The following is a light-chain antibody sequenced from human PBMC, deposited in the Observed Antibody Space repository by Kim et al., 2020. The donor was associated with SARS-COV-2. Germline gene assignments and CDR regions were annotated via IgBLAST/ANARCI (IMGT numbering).Light chain of an antibody. J-gene: IGKJ1*01. CDR2: DAS. V-gene: IGKV3D-20*01. CDR3: HQYRSSPRT. Sequence: LSPGERATLSCGASQSVSSDLAWYQQKPGLAPRLLIYDASSRAPGTPDRFSGSGSGTDFTLTISRLEPEDFAVYYCHQYRSSPRTFGQGTKVDIK. CDR1: QSVSSD.